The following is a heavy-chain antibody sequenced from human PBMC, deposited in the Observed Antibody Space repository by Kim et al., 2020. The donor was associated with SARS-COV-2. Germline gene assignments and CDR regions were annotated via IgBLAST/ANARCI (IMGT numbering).Heavy chain of an antibody. Sequence: SETLSLTCAVYGGSFSGYYWSWIRQPPGKGLEWIGEINHSGSTNYNPSLKSRVTISVDTSKNQFSLKLSSLTAADTAVYYCARNMRQQLAPYYSYYYGM. J-gene: IGHJ6*01. V-gene: IGHV4-34*01. CDR1: GGSFSGYY. D-gene: IGHD6-13*01. CDR2: INHSGST. CDR3: ARNMRQQLAPYYSYYYGM.